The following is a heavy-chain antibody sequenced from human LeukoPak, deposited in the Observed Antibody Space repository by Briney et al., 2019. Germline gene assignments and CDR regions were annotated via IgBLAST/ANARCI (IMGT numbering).Heavy chain of an antibody. D-gene: IGHD4-17*01. V-gene: IGHV3-21*01. CDR3: ARDFGYGDYGGGAFDI. J-gene: IGHJ3*02. CDR2: ISSSSSYI. CDR1: GFTFSSYS. Sequence: GGSLRLSCAASGFTFSSYSMNWVRQAPGKGLEWVSSISSSSSYIYYADSVKGRFTISRDNAKNSLYLQMNSLRAEDTAVYYCARDFGYGDYGGGAFDIWGQGTMVAVSS.